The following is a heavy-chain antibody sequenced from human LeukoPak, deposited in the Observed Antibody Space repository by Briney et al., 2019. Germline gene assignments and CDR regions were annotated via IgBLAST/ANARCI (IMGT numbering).Heavy chain of an antibody. CDR3: ARVGVFGGITMVRGVIIGYFDY. CDR1: GFTFSNYG. D-gene: IGHD3-10*01. J-gene: IGHJ4*02. Sequence: GGSLRLSCAASGFTFSNYGMIWVRQAPGKGLEWVSGISGSGGSSYLADSVKGRFIISRDNSKNTLYLQMNSLRAEDTAVYYCARVGVFGGITMVRGVIIGYFDYWGQGTLVTVSS. CDR2: ISGSGGSS. V-gene: IGHV3-23*01.